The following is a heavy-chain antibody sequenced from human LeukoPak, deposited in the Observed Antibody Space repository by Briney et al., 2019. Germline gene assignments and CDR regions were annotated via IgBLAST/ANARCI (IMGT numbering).Heavy chain of an antibody. CDR3: ARATLRNYYDSSGYPQVVFDY. CDR2: IYHSGST. D-gene: IGHD3-22*01. Sequence: PSGTLSLTCAVSGGSISSSNWWSWVRQPPGKGLEWIGEIYHSGSTNYNPSLKSRVTISVDKSKNQFSLKLSSVPAADTAVYYCARATLRNYYDSSGYPQVVFDYWGQGTLVTVSS. CDR1: GGSISSSNW. J-gene: IGHJ4*02. V-gene: IGHV4-4*02.